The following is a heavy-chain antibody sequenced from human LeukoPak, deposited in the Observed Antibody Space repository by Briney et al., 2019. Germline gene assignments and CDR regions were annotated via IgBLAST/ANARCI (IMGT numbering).Heavy chain of an antibody. CDR1: GSSFTSYW. V-gene: IGHV5-51*01. D-gene: IGHD2-2*02. CDR2: IYPGDSDT. Sequence: GASLKISCKGSGSSFTSYWIGWVRPMPGKGLEWMGIIYPGDSDTRYSPSFQGQVTISADKSISTAYLQWSSLKASDTAMYYCARGGYCSSTSCYTGYDYWGQGTLVTVSS. J-gene: IGHJ4*02. CDR3: ARGGYCSSTSCYTGYDY.